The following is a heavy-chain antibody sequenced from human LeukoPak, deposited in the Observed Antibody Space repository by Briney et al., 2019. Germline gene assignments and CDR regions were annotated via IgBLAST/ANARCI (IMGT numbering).Heavy chain of an antibody. J-gene: IGHJ4*02. D-gene: IGHD3-22*01. CDR2: IKQDGSEK. Sequence: GGSLRLSCAASGFTFSSYWMSWVRQAPGKGLEWVANIKQDGSEKYYVDSVKGRFTISRDNAKNSLYLQMNSLRAEDTAVYYCARDRGSWYYDSSGYYDYWGQGTLVTLSS. CDR3: ARDRGSWYYDSSGYYDY. V-gene: IGHV3-7*01. CDR1: GFTFSSYW.